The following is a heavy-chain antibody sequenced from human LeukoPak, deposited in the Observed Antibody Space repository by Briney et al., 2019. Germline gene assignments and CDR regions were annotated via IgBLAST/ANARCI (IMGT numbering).Heavy chain of an antibody. CDR3: ATDRGWRTSGYYLYYFEY. CDR1: GFTFSSYA. CDR2: ISYDGSNK. J-gene: IGHJ4*02. Sequence: GGSLRLSCAASGFTFSSYAMHWVRQAPGKGLEWVAVISYDGSNKYYADSVKGRFTISRDNSKNTLYLQMSSLRAEDTAVYYCATDRGWRTSGYYLYYFEYWGQGTLVTYSS. D-gene: IGHD3-3*01. V-gene: IGHV3-30-3*01.